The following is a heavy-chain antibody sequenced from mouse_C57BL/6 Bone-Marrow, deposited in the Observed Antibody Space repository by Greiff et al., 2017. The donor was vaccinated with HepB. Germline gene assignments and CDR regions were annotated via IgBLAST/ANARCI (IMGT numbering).Heavy chain of an antibody. CDR3: ARLTTVVEGDYFDY. Sequence: DVMLVESGGGLVQPGGSLKLSCAASGFTFSDYYMYWVRQTPEKRLEWVAYISNGGGSTYYPDTVKGRFTISRDNAKNTLYLQMSRLKSEDTAMYYCARLTTVVEGDYFDYWGQGTTLTVSS. CDR2: ISNGGGST. D-gene: IGHD1-1*01. V-gene: IGHV5-12*01. J-gene: IGHJ2*01. CDR1: GFTFSDYY.